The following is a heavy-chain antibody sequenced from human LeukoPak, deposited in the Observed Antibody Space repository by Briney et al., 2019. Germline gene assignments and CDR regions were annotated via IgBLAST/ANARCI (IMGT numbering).Heavy chain of an antibody. D-gene: IGHD3-16*02. J-gene: IGHJ4*02. CDR3: ARRIMITFGGVIAQDY. Sequence: PSETLSLPCTVSGGSISSSSYYWGWIRQPPGKGLEWIGSIYYSGSTYYNPSLKSRVTISVDTSKSQFSLRLSSVTAADTAVYYCARRIMITFGGVIAQDYWGQGTLVTVSS. CDR2: IYYSGST. V-gene: IGHV4-39*01. CDR1: GGSISSSSYY.